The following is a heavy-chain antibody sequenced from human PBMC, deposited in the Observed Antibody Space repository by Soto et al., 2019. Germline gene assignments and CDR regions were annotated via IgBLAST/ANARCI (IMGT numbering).Heavy chain of an antibody. CDR3: ARGVALRWSKKKPFDY. Sequence: KTSETLSLTCAVYGGSFSGYYWSWIRQPPGKGLEWIGEINHSGSTNYNPSLKSRVTISVDTSENQFSLKLSSVTAADTAVYYCARGVALRWSKKKPFDYWGQGTLVTVSS. J-gene: IGHJ4*02. CDR2: INHSGST. D-gene: IGHD4-17*01. CDR1: GGSFSGYY. V-gene: IGHV4-34*01.